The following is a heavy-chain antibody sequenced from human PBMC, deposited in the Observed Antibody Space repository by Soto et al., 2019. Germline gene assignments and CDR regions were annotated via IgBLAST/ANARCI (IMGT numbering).Heavy chain of an antibody. CDR1: GFTFSSYW. V-gene: IGHV3-74*01. CDR2: INSDGSST. D-gene: IGHD5-18*01. CDR3: ARTRFGYSYGAFDY. J-gene: IGHJ4*02. Sequence: GGSLRLSCAASGFTFSSYWMHWVRQAPGKGLVWVSRINSDGSSTSYADSVKGRFTISRDNAKNTLYPQMNSLRAEDTAVCYCARTRFGYSYGAFDYWGQGTLVTVSS.